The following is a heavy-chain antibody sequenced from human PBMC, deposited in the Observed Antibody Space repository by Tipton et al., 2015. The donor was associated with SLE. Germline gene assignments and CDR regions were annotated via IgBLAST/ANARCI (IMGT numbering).Heavy chain of an antibody. V-gene: IGHV3-30*02. CDR2: IRYDGSNK. D-gene: IGHD3-10*01. CDR1: GFTFSSYG. Sequence: GSLRLSCAASGFTFSSYGMHWVRQAPGKGLEWVAFIRYDGSNKYYADSVKGRFTISRDNSKNTLYLQMNSLRAEDTAVYYCAKDSPITMVRGVIRYDFDYWGQGTLVTVSS. J-gene: IGHJ4*02. CDR3: AKDSPITMVRGVIRYDFDY.